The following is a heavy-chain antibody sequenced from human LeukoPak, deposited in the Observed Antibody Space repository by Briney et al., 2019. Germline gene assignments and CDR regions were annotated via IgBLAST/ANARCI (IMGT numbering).Heavy chain of an antibody. V-gene: IGHV1-69*13. CDR1: GGTFSSYA. J-gene: IGHJ6*02. Sequence: SVKVSCKASGGTFSSYAISWVRQAPGQGLEWMGGIIPIFGTANYAQKFQGRVTITADESTSTAYMELNSLRSEDTAVYYCASSALNDSSGYYPRRYYYGMDVWGQGTTVTVSS. CDR3: ASSALNDSSGYYPRRYYYGMDV. CDR2: IIPIFGTA. D-gene: IGHD3-22*01.